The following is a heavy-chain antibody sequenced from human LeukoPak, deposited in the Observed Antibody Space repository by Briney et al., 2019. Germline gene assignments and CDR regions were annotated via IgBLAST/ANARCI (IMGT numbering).Heavy chain of an antibody. Sequence: SETLSLTCAVSGGSVSSTNSWSWVRQSPGKGLEWIGEIYHSGSANYNPSLRSRVTMSLDKSKNQFSLKLSSVTAAGTAVYYCARVDPPRRLDYWGQGTLVTVSS. J-gene: IGHJ4*02. CDR3: ARVDPPRRLDY. V-gene: IGHV4-4*02. CDR2: IYHSGSA. CDR1: GGSVSSTNS. D-gene: IGHD2-21*02.